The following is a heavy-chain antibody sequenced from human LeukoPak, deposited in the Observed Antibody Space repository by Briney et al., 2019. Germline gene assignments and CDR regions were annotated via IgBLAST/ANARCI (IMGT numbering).Heavy chain of an antibody. CDR1: GYTFTGYY. CDR2: IYSNNGGT. D-gene: IGHD2-15*01. Sequence: GASVRVSCKASGYTFTGYYIHWVRQAPGQGLEWMGWIYSNNGGTDYAQKFQGGVTMTRDTSISTAYMEVSRVRSDDTAVYYCARGFRTGDMTTFAHWGQGTLVTVSS. J-gene: IGHJ4*02. V-gene: IGHV1-2*02. CDR3: ARGFRTGDMTTFAH.